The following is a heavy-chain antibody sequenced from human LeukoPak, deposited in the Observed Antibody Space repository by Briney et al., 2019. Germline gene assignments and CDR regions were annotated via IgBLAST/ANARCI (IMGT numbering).Heavy chain of an antibody. CDR3: ARSVGGDRDY. CDR2: INSDGSTT. Sequence: TGGSLRLPCAASGYTFSSSWMHWVRQAPGKGLVLVFGINSDGSTTSLAESVKVRFTITRDNAKITMYLQMNRLRAEDMTVYNCARSVGGDRDYWGQGALVTVSS. V-gene: IGHV3-74*01. J-gene: IGHJ4*02. D-gene: IGHD2-21*02. CDR1: GYTFSSSW.